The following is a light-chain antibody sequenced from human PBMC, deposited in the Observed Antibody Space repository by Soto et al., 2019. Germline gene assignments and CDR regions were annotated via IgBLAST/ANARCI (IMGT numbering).Light chain of an antibody. CDR2: DVS. Sequence: QSVLTQPASVSGSPGQSITISFTGTSSDVGGYNYVSWYQQHPGKAPKLMIYDVSNRPSGVSNRFSGSKPGNTASLTISGLQAEDEADYYCSSYTSSSTLKVFGTGTKVTVL. J-gene: IGLJ1*01. CDR3: SSYTSSSTLKV. V-gene: IGLV2-14*01. CDR1: SSDVGGYNY.